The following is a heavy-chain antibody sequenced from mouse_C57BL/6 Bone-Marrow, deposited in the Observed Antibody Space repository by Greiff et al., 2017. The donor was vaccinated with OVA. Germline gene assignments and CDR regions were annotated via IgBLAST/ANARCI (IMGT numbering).Heavy chain of an antibody. J-gene: IGHJ4*01. CDR2: INPDSSTI. V-gene: IGHV4-1*01. D-gene: IGHD1-1*01. CDR1: GIDFSRYW. CDR3: AYLIYYYGSSYNYYTMDY. Sequence: EVMLVESGGGLVQPGGSLKLSCAASGIDFSRYWMRWVRRAPGKGLEWIGEINPDSSTINYAPSLTDKFIISRDNAKNTLYLQMSKVRAEDTALYYCAYLIYYYGSSYNYYTMDYWGQGTSVTVSS.